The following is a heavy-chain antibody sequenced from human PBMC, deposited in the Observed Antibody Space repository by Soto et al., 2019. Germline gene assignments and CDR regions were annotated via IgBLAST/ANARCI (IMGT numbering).Heavy chain of an antibody. V-gene: IGHV3-30-3*01. CDR1: GFTFSSYA. J-gene: IGHJ6*02. CDR3: AREFANDLWSGYYYGMDV. D-gene: IGHD3-3*01. CDR2: ISYDGSNK. Sequence: QVQLVESGGGVVQPGRSLRLSCAASGFTFSSYAMHWVRQAPGKGLEWVAVISYDGSNKYYADSVKGRFTISRDNSKNTLYLQMNSLRAEDTAVYYCAREFANDLWSGYYYGMDVWGQGTTVTVSS.